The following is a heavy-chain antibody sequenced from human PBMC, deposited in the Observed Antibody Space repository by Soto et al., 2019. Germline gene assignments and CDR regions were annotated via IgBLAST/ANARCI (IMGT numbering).Heavy chain of an antibody. J-gene: IGHJ5*02. V-gene: IGHV1-69*01. CDR1: GGTFRSYA. D-gene: IGHD6-13*01. CDR3: AIPGRVRRIASAWGWFAP. Sequence: QVQLVQSGAAVKKPGSSVKVSCKASGGTFRSYAISWVRQAPGQGLEWTGGVIPIFGTANYAQKFQGRVTITADASTSAAYMELSSLSSEDTAVYSCAIPGRVRRIASAWGWFAPWGQGTLGTVSS. CDR2: VIPIFGTA.